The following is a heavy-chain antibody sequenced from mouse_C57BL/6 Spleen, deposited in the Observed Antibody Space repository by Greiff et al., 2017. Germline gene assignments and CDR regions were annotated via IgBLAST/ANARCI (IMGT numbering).Heavy chain of an antibody. J-gene: IGHJ3*01. V-gene: IGHV1-55*01. Sequence: QVQLQQPGAELVKPGASVKMSCKASGYTFTSYWITWVKQSPGQGLEWIGDIYPGSGSTNYNEKFKGKATLTVDTSSSTAYMQRSSLTSEDSAVDYCARSRGDDGAWLAYWGQGTLVTVSA. CDR2: IYPGSGST. CDR1: GYTFTSYW. CDR3: ARSRGDDGAWLAY. D-gene: IGHD2-2*01.